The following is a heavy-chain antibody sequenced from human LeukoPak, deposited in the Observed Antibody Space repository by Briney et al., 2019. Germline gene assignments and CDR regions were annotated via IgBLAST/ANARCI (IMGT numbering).Heavy chain of an antibody. CDR1: GYSISSGYY. CDR3: ARDRNWFDP. Sequence: SETLSLTCTVSGYSISSGYYWGWIRQPPGKGLEWIGSIYHSGSTYYNPSLKSRVTISVDTSKNQFSLKLSSVTAADTAVYYCARDRNWFDPWGQGTLVTVSS. V-gene: IGHV4-38-2*02. J-gene: IGHJ5*02. CDR2: IYHSGST.